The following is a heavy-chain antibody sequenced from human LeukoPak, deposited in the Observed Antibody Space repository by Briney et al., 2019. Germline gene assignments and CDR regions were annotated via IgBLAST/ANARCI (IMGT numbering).Heavy chain of an antibody. D-gene: IGHD3-22*01. Sequence: ASVKVSCKASGYTFTGYYMHWVRQAPGQGLEWVGWINPNRGGTNYAQKFQGRVTMTRDTSISTAYMELSRLRSDDTAVYYCARDLDYYDSSGYYYWFDPWGQGTLVTVSS. V-gene: IGHV1-2*02. J-gene: IGHJ5*02. CDR1: GYTFTGYY. CDR2: INPNRGGT. CDR3: ARDLDYYDSSGYYYWFDP.